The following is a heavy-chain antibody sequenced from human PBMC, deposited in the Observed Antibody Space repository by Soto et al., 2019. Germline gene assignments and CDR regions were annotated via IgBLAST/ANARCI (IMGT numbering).Heavy chain of an antibody. CDR3: AKDGSTSGYDDY. D-gene: IGHD5-12*01. V-gene: IGHV3-23*01. J-gene: IGHJ4*02. CDR2: IDATGAGT. Sequence: GGSLRLSCAASGFTFSSYAMTWVRQAPGKGLEWVSSIDATGAGTYYADSVKGRFTISRDNSKNTLYLQMNSLRAEDTAVYYCAKDGSTSGYDDYWGQGTLVTVSS. CDR1: GFTFSSYA.